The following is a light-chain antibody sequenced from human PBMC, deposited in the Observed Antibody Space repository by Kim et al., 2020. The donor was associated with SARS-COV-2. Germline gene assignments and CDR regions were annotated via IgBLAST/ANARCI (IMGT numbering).Light chain of an antibody. Sequence: DIQMTQSPSTLSASVGDRVTITCRASRNIDNWLAWYQQKPGKAPNLLIYKASRLHSGVPSRFSGSGSGTEFTLTISGLQPDDFAIYFCQQYETYWTFGLGTKVDIK. V-gene: IGKV1-5*03. CDR1: RNIDNW. J-gene: IGKJ1*01. CDR3: QQYETYWT. CDR2: KAS.